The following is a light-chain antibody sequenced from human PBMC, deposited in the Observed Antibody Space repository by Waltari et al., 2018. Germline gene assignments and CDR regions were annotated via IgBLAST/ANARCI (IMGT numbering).Light chain of an antibody. CDR1: QSVSRT. J-gene: IGKJ1*01. Sequence: DIVLTQSPGTLSLSPGERATLSCRASQSVSRTLAWYQQKPVQAPRLLIYDASPRATGIADRFSGSGSGTDFSLTISRLEPEDVAVYYCQKYGRLPATFGQGTKVEIK. CDR3: QKYGRLPAT. CDR2: DAS. V-gene: IGKV3-20*01.